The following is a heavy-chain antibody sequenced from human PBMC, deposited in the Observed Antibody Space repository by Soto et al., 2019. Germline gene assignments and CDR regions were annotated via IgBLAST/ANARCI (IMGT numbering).Heavy chain of an antibody. CDR3: ARVGSSSWYVTWLDP. V-gene: IGHV1-69*02. CDR1: GGPFSSYT. CDR2: IIPILGIA. J-gene: IGHJ5*02. Sequence: SVKVSCKASGGPFSSYTISWVRQAPGQGLEWMGRIIPILGIANYARKFQGRVTITADKSTSTAYMELSSLRPEDTAVYYCARVGSSSWYVTWLDPWGQGTLVTVSS. D-gene: IGHD6-13*01.